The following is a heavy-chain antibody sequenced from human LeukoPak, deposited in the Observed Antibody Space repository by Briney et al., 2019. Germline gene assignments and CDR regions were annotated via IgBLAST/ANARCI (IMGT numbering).Heavy chain of an antibody. CDR2: INPNSGGT. J-gene: IGHJ4*02. CDR3: ARDSRYGSGRYS. Sequence: ASVKVSCKASGHTFTGFYIHWVRQAPGQGLEWMGWINPNSGGTNYAQKFQGRVTMTRDTSISTAYMELSRLRSDDTAVYYCARDSRYGSGRYSWGQGTLVTVSS. D-gene: IGHD3-10*01. V-gene: IGHV1-2*02. CDR1: GHTFTGFY.